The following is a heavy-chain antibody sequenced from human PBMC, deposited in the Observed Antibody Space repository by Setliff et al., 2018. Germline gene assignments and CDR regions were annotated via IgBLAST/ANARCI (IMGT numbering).Heavy chain of an antibody. CDR2: ISSSSSYI. D-gene: IGHD3-3*01. Sequence: GGSLRLSCAASGFTFSSYSMNWVRRAPGKGLEWVSSISSSSSYIYYADSVKGRFTISRDNAKNSLYLQMNSLRAEDTAVYYCARATLTIFGVVTPFDYWSQGTLVTVS. J-gene: IGHJ4*02. CDR1: GFTFSSYS. CDR3: ARATLTIFGVVTPFDY. V-gene: IGHV3-21*01.